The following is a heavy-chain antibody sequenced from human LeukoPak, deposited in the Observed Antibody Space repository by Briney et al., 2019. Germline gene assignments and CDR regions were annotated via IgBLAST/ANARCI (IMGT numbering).Heavy chain of an antibody. Sequence: GESLKISCKGSGYSFATYWIAWVRQMPGKGLEWMGIIYPGDSDTRYSPSFQGQVTISADKSISTAYLQWSSLKASDTAMYYCATHYSLHDAFDIWGQGTMVTVSS. CDR2: IYPGDSDT. CDR3: ATHYSLHDAFDI. D-gene: IGHD2-15*01. V-gene: IGHV5-51*01. CDR1: GYSFATYW. J-gene: IGHJ3*02.